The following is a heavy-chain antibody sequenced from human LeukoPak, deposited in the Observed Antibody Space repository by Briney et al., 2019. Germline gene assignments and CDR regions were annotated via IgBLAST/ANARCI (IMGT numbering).Heavy chain of an antibody. CDR1: GFNFRFRGYA. CDR3: ARGDSSAQHYYGMDV. J-gene: IGHJ6*02. V-gene: IGHV4-30-2*01. D-gene: IGHD3-22*01. Sequence: LTLSCVGSGFNFRFRGYAMHWVRQAPGKGLEWIGYIYHSGSTYYNPSLKSRVSISVDRSKNQFSLKLSSVTAADTAVYYCARGDSSAQHYYGMDVWGQGTTVTVSS. CDR2: IYHSGST.